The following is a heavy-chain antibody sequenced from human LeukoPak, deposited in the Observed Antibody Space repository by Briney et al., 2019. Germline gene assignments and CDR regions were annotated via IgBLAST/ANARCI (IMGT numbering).Heavy chain of an antibody. CDR3: ARARRVVTPGYFDY. V-gene: IGHV4-34*01. Sequence: SETLSLTCAVYXASFSGYYWXWIRQPPXXXXXXXGXINHSGSTNYNPSLRSRVTISVDTSKNQFSLKLSSVTAADPAGYYCARARRVVTPGYFDYWGQGTLVTVSS. J-gene: IGHJ4*02. CDR1: XASFSGYY. CDR2: INHSGST. D-gene: IGHD2-21*02.